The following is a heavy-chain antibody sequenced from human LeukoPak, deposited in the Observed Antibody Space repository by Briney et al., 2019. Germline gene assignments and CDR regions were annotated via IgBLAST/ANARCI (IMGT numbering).Heavy chain of an antibody. D-gene: IGHD5-12*01. J-gene: IGHJ5*02. CDR2: INHSGST. CDR1: GGSFSAYY. CDR3: AREYSGYDYANNWFDP. V-gene: IGHV4-34*01. Sequence: PSETLSLTCAVYGGSFSAYYWSWIRQPPGKGLEWIGEINHSGSTNYNPSLKSRVTISVDTSKNQFSLKLSSVTAADTAVYYCAREYSGYDYANNWFDPWGQGTQVTVSS.